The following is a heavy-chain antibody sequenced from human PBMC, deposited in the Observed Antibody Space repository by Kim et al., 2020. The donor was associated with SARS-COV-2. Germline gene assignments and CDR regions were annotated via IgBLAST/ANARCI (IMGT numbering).Heavy chain of an antibody. CDR3: ASIVPATYYYYYGMDV. D-gene: IGHD2-2*01. Sequence: SETLSLTCTVSSGSISSSSYYWGWIRQPPGKGLEWIGSIYYSGSTYYNPSLKSRVTISVDTSKNQFSLKLSSVTAADTAVYYCASIVPATYYYYYGMDVWGQGTTVTVSS. V-gene: IGHV4-39*01. CDR1: SGSISSSSYY. CDR2: IYYSGST. J-gene: IGHJ6*02.